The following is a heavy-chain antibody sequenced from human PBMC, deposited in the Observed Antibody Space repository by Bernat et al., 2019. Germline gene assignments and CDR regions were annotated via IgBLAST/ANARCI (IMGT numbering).Heavy chain of an antibody. CDR3: TTVRPDDYGDDY. CDR1: GFTFSNAW. Sequence: EVQLVESGGGLVKPGGSLRLSCAASGFTFSNAWMSWVRQAPGKGLEWVGRIKSKTDGGTTDYAATVNGRFTISRDDSKNTLYLQMNSLKTEDTAVYYCTTVRPDDYGDDYWGQGTLVTVSS. J-gene: IGHJ4*02. D-gene: IGHD4-17*01. V-gene: IGHV3-15*01. CDR2: IKSKTDGGTT.